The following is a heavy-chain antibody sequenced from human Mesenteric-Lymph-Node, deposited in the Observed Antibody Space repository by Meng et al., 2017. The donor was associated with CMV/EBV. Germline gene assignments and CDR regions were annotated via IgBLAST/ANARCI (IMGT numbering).Heavy chain of an antibody. Sequence: GESLKISCAASGFTFSNYWMSWVRQAPGKGLEWVANIKQDGSEKYYVDSVKGRFTISRDNAKNSLYLQMNSLRAEDTAVYFCASAILWSSGFDYWGQGTPVTVSS. J-gene: IGHJ4*02. D-gene: IGHD2-21*01. CDR2: IKQDGSEK. CDR1: GFTFSNYW. V-gene: IGHV3-7*01. CDR3: ASAILWSSGFDY.